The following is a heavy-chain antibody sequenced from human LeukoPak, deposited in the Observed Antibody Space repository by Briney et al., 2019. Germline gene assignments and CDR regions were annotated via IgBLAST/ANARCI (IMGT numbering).Heavy chain of an antibody. Sequence: GGSLRLSCAASGFTFDDYAMHWVRQAPGKGLEWVSGISWNSGSIGYADSVKGRFTISRDNAKNSLYLQMNSLRAEDTAVYYCASFGGEQWRTYWGQGTLVTVSS. V-gene: IGHV3-9*01. J-gene: IGHJ4*02. CDR3: ASFGGEQWRTY. D-gene: IGHD6-19*01. CDR2: ISWNSGSI. CDR1: GFTFDDYA.